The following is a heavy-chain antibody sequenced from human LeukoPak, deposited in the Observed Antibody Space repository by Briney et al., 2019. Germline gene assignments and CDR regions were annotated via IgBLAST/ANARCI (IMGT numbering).Heavy chain of an antibody. J-gene: IGHJ6*03. V-gene: IGHV4-34*01. Sequence: TSETLSLTCAVYGGSFSGYYWSWIRQPPGKGVEWIGEINHSGSTNYNPSLKSRVTISVDTSKNQFSLKLSSVTAADTAVYYCATARVIAVAGIWRGVMDVWGKGTTVTVSS. CDR1: GGSFSGYY. D-gene: IGHD6-19*01. CDR2: INHSGST. CDR3: ATARVIAVAGIWRGVMDV.